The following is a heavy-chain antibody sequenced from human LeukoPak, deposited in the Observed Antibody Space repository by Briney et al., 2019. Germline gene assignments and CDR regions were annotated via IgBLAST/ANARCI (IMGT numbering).Heavy chain of an antibody. V-gene: IGHV3-30*04. CDR2: ISYDGSNK. Sequence: GSLRLSCAASGFTFSSYAMHWVRQAPGKGLEWVAVISYDGSNKYYADSVKGRFTISRDNSKNTLYLQMNSLRAEDTAVYYCAREMYYDFWSGREGFFDYWGQGTLVTVSS. CDR1: GFTFSSYA. D-gene: IGHD3-3*01. J-gene: IGHJ4*02. CDR3: AREMYYDFWSGREGFFDY.